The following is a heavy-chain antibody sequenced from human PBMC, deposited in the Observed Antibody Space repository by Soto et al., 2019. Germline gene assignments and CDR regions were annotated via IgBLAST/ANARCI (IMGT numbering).Heavy chain of an antibody. CDR2: ISYDASDK. D-gene: IGHD5-18*01. CDR1: AFTFSSYR. Sequence: QVQLVESGGGVVQPGRSLRLSCAASAFTFSSYRIHWVRQAPGKGLDWVAVISYDASDKYYADSVKGRFTISRDNSKNRLYLQMNSLRAEDTAVYYCVKERYGQLWLEDYGMDVWGQGATVTVSS. J-gene: IGHJ6*02. V-gene: IGHV3-30*18. CDR3: VKERYGQLWLEDYGMDV.